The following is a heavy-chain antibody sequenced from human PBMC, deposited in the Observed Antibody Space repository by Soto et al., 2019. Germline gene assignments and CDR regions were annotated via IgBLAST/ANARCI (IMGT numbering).Heavy chain of an antibody. CDR2: IYSGGST. V-gene: IGHV3-66*01. Sequence: GGSLRLSCAASGVTVSSNYMSWVRQAPGKGLEWVSVIYSGGSTYYADSVKGRFTISRDNSKNTLYLQMNSLRAEDTAVYYCAREQVLRFLRAYDAFDIWGQGTMVTVSS. CDR3: AREQVLRFLRAYDAFDI. D-gene: IGHD3-3*01. J-gene: IGHJ3*02. CDR1: GVTVSSNY.